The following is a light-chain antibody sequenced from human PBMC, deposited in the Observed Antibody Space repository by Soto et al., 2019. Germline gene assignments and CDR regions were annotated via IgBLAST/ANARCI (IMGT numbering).Light chain of an antibody. CDR2: KAS. V-gene: IGKV1-5*03. CDR1: QTISSW. J-gene: IGKJ5*01. CDR3: QQSYTTPPYS. Sequence: DIQMTQSPSTLSGSVGDRVTITCRASQTISSWLAWYQQKPGKAPKLLIYKASTLKSGVPSRFTARASGTEFTLTISSLQPEDSATYYCQQSYTTPPYSFGQGTRLEIK.